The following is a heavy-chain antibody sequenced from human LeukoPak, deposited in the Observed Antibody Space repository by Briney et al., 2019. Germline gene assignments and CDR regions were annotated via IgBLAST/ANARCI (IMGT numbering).Heavy chain of an antibody. CDR1: GASVGDYY. J-gene: IGHJ4*02. V-gene: IGHV4-4*07. CDR2: IYTSGNT. Sequence: PSETLSLTCTVSGASVGDYYWSWIRQAAGKGLEWLGRIYTSGNTIYNPSLQSRVNISVDVSKNQFSLRLISMTAADTGIYYCAVDNRDFWGQGTLVTVSS. CDR3: AVDNRDF. D-gene: IGHD2/OR15-2a*01.